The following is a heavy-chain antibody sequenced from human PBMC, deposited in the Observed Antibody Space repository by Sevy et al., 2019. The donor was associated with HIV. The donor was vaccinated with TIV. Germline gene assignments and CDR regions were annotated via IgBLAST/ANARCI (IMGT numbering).Heavy chain of an antibody. CDR1: GGSFSGYY. Sequence: SETLSLTCAVYGGSFSGYYWTFFRQPPGKGLEWIGEITHSENTNSNPSLKSRVTISGDTSKNQFSLKLTSVTAADTAVYFCARGRYDKYGWGRYRPTYFDYWGQGSLVTVSS. CDR2: ITHSENT. CDR3: ARGRYDKYGWGRYRPTYFDY. J-gene: IGHJ4*02. V-gene: IGHV4-34*01. D-gene: IGHD3-16*02.